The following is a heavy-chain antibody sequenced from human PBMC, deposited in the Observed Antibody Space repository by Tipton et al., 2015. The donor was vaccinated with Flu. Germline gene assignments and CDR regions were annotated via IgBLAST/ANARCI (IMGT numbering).Heavy chain of an antibody. Sequence: AASGFSLSSYAMSWVRQPPGKGLEWVSAIDGSGGSTYYAESVKGRFTISRENSKNMVYLQMNSLRAEDTALYFCAKDGSARETFYYDASVHWGQGTPVAVSS. CDR1: GFSLSSYA. J-gene: IGHJ4*02. V-gene: IGHV3-23*01. CDR2: IDGSGGST. CDR3: AKDGSARETFYYDASVH. D-gene: IGHD3-22*01.